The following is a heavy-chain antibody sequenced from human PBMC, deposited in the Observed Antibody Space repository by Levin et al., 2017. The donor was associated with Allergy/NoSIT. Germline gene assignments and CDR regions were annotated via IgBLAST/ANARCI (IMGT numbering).Heavy chain of an antibody. J-gene: IGHJ4*02. CDR2: IWYDGSNK. CDR1: GFTFSSYG. V-gene: IGHV3-33*01. D-gene: IGHD3-9*01. CDR3: ARGLRYFDWLIDY. Sequence: GESLKISCAASGFTFSSYGMHWVRQAPGKGLEWVAVIWYDGSNKYYADSVKGRFTISRDNSKNTLYLQMNSLRAEDTAVYYCARGLRYFDWLIDYWGQGTLVTVSS.